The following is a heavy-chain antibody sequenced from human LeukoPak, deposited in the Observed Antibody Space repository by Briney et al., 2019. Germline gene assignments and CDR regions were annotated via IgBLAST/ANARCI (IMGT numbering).Heavy chain of an antibody. Sequence: ASVKVSCKASGYTFTSYAMHWVRQAPGQRLEWMGWINAGNGNTKYSQKFQGRVTITRDTSASTAYMELSSLRSEDTAVYYCATVLWFGELLRYFDYWGQGTLVTVSS. CDR3: ATVLWFGELLRYFDY. J-gene: IGHJ4*02. V-gene: IGHV1-3*01. CDR2: INAGNGNT. CDR1: GYTFTSYA. D-gene: IGHD3-10*01.